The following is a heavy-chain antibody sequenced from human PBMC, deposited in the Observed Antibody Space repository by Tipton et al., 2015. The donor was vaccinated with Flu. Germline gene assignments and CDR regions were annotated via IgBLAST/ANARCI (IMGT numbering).Heavy chain of an antibody. CDR3: ARDPSLGMPDYFDS. CDR2: IYNSEYT. Sequence: GLVKPSETLSLTCTVSGAFFSSYYWNWIRQPPGKGLEWIGYIYNSEYTKYNPSLKSRVTISMDTSKKQFSLQLRSVTAADTAVYYCARDPSLGMPDYFDSWGQGTLVTASS. J-gene: IGHJ4*02. V-gene: IGHV4-59*12. D-gene: IGHD2-2*01. CDR1: GAFFSSYY.